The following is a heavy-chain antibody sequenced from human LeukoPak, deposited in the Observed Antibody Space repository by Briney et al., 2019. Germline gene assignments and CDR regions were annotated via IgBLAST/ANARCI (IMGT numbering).Heavy chain of an antibody. CDR2: ISGSGGST. V-gene: IGHV3-23*01. J-gene: IGHJ6*02. CDR1: GFTFGSYA. CDR3: AKSMVRGVMGYYYGMDV. D-gene: IGHD3-10*01. Sequence: GGSLRLSCAASGFTFGSYAMSWVRQAPGKGLEWVSAISGSGGSTYYADSVKGRFTISRDNSKNTLYPQMNSLRAEDTAVYYCAKSMVRGVMGYYYGMDVWGQGTTVTVSS.